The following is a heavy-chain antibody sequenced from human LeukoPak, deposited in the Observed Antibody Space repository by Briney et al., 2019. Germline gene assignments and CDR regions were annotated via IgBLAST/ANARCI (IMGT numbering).Heavy chain of an antibody. CDR1: GGSISSSSYY. CDR3: ARDLNSGSYKEDY. Sequence: PSETLSLTCTVSGGSISSSSYYWGWIRQPPGKGLEWIGSIYYSGSTYYNPSLKSRVTISVDTSKNQFSLKLSSVTAADTAVYYCARDLNSGSYKEDYWGQGTLVTVSS. V-gene: IGHV4-39*07. D-gene: IGHD1-26*01. CDR2: IYYSGST. J-gene: IGHJ4*02.